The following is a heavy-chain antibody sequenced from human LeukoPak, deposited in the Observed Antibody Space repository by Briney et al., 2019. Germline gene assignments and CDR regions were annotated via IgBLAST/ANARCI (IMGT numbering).Heavy chain of an antibody. D-gene: IGHD6-13*01. CDR3: ASRSSWMAHFDY. V-gene: IGHV3-30*03. Sequence: GRSLRLSCAASGFTFSYYGIHWVRQAPGKGLEWVAIISFDGSNEYYADSVKGRFTISRDKSKNTMYLQMNSLRAEDTAVYYCASRSSWMAHFDYWGQGTLVTVSS. CDR2: ISFDGSNE. CDR1: GFTFSYYG. J-gene: IGHJ4*02.